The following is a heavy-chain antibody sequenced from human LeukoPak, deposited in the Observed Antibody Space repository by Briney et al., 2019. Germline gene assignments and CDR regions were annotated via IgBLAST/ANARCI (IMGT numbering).Heavy chain of an antibody. J-gene: IGHJ4*02. V-gene: IGHV3-48*01. CDR1: GYTFSNYD. CDR3: ARAIGSSWGKVDY. Sequence: TGGSLRLSCAVSGYTFSNYDMNWVRQTPGKGLEWVSYISRSSATIYYADSVQGRFTISRDNAKNTVYLEMNSLRSEDTAVYYCARAIGSSWGKVDYWGQGTLVTVSS. D-gene: IGHD6-13*01. CDR2: ISRSSATI.